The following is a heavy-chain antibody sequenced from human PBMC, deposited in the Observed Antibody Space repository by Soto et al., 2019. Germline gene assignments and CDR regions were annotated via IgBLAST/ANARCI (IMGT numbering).Heavy chain of an antibody. V-gene: IGHV4-34*01. CDR3: ARGVAYFDY. Sequence: QVQLQQWGAGLLKPSETLSLTCAVYGGSFSGYYWSWIRQPPGKGLEWIGEINHSGSTNYNPSLKSRVPISVDTSKNQFALKLSSVTAADTAVYYCARGVAYFDYWGQGTLVTVSS. J-gene: IGHJ4*02. CDR2: INHSGST. D-gene: IGHD5-12*01. CDR1: GGSFSGYY.